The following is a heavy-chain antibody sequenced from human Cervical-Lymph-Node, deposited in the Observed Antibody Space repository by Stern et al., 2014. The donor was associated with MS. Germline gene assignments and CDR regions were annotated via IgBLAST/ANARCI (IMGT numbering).Heavy chain of an antibody. CDR3: AREVGGYSFASAY. V-gene: IGHV3-66*01. Sequence: EVQLVQSGGGLVQPGESLRLSCAASGFTVSSNYMSWVRQAPGKGLEWVSVNYRGGNTYYADSVKGRFTISRDNSKNTLYLQMNSLRAEDTAVYYCAREVGGYSFASAYWGQGTLVTVSS. CDR1: GFTVSSNY. CDR2: NYRGGNT. J-gene: IGHJ4*02. D-gene: IGHD5-18*01.